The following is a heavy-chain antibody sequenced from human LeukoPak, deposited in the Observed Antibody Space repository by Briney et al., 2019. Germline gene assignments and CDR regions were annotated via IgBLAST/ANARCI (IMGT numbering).Heavy chain of an antibody. D-gene: IGHD1-1*01. J-gene: IGHJ4*02. CDR3: ARDPPHNWNDGADNFDY. V-gene: IGHV1-2*02. Sequence: ASVKVSCKASGYTFTAYYMHWVRQAPGQGLEWMGWINPNSGGTNYAQNFQGRVTMTRDTSITTAYMELSRLRSDDTAVYYCARDPPHNWNDGADNFDYWGQGTLVTVSS. CDR1: GYTFTAYY. CDR2: INPNSGGT.